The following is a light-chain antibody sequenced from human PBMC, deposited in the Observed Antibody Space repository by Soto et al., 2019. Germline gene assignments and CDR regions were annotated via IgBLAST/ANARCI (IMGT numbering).Light chain of an antibody. CDR2: GTS. J-gene: IGKJ3*01. Sequence: EIELTQSPGTLSLSPGERATLSCRASQSVSSSYLAWYQQKPGQAPRLLIYGTSARATGIPDRFSGSGSGTDFTLTISRLEPEDFAVFYCQQYGSSPPFTFGPGTKVDI. CDR1: QSVSSSY. CDR3: QQYGSSPPFT. V-gene: IGKV3-20*01.